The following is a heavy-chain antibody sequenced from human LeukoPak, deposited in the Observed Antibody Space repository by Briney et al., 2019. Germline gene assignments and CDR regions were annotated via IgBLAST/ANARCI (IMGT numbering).Heavy chain of an antibody. J-gene: IGHJ5*02. CDR3: AKDILPGGSGIEFDP. D-gene: IGHD3-10*01. CDR1: GFTFDDYA. Sequence: GGSVRLFCAASGFTFDDYAMQWVRQATGKGLEWVSGISWNSGSIGYADSVKGRFTISRDNAKNSLYLQMNSLRAEDTALYYCAKDILPGGSGIEFDPWGQGTLVTVSS. V-gene: IGHV3-9*01. CDR2: ISWNSGSI.